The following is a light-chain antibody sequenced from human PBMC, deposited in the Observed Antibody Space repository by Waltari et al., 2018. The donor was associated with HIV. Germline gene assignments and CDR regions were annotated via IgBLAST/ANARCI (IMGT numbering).Light chain of an antibody. V-gene: IGLV2-14*01. CDR1: RSDVGDSKY. J-gene: IGLJ2*01. CDR2: AVA. Sequence: QSALTQPASVSGSPGQSITISCAGTRSDVGDSKYVSWYQHHPGKAPRLIIYAVANRPSEVSSRFAGSTSGNTASLTISGLQAEDEADYYCSSSTVNNTLLFGGGTKLTVL. CDR3: SSSTVNNTLL.